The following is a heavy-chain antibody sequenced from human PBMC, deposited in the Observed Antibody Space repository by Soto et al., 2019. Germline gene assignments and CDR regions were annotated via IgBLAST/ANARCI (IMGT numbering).Heavy chain of an antibody. CDR2: MNPNSGNT. Sequence: VASVKVSCKASGYTFTSYDINWVRQATGQGLEWMGWMNPNSGNTGYAQKFQGRVTMTRNTSISTAYMELSSLRSEDTAVYYCARDNDYSNYYYGMDVWGQGSTVTVSS. V-gene: IGHV1-8*01. CDR1: GYTFTSYD. D-gene: IGHD4-4*01. CDR3: ARDNDYSNYYYGMDV. J-gene: IGHJ6*02.